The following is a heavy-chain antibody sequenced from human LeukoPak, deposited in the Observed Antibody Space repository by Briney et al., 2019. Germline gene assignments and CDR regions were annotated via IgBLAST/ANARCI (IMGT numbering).Heavy chain of an antibody. Sequence: ASVKVPCKASGYTFISYGISWVRQDPGQGLDWMGWISAYNGNTNYAQKVQGRVTMTTDTSTSTAYMELRSLRSDDTAVYYCATRVGTEWELRFDYWGQGTLVTVSS. CDR3: ATRVGTEWELRFDY. D-gene: IGHD1-26*01. V-gene: IGHV1-18*01. CDR2: ISAYNGNT. CDR1: GYTFISYG. J-gene: IGHJ4*02.